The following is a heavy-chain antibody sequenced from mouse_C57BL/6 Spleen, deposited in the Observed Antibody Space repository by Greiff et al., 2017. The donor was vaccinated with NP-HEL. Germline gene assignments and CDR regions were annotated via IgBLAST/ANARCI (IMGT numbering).Heavy chain of an antibody. CDR3: ARVGRDGGDY. J-gene: IGHJ4*01. Sequence: EVQLKESEGGLVQPGSSMKLSCTASGFTFSDYSLAWVRQVPEKGLEWVANINYDGSSTYYLDSLKSRFIISRHTAKNILYLQRSSLKSEDTATYYCARVGRDGGDYWGQGTSVTVSS. CDR2: INYDGSST. D-gene: IGHD1-1*02. V-gene: IGHV5-16*01. CDR1: GFTFSDYS.